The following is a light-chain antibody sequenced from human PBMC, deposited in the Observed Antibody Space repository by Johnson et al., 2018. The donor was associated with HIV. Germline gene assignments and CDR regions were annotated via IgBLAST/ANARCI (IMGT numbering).Light chain of an antibody. CDR1: SSNIGNNY. CDR2: DNN. CDR3: GTWDSSLSVYV. Sequence: SVLTQPPSVSAAPGQKVTISCSGSSSNIGNNYVSWYQQLPGTAPKLLIYDNNKRPSGIPDRFSGSKSGTSATLGITGLQTGDEADYYCGTWDSSLSVYVFATGTKVTVL. V-gene: IGLV1-51*01. J-gene: IGLJ1*01.